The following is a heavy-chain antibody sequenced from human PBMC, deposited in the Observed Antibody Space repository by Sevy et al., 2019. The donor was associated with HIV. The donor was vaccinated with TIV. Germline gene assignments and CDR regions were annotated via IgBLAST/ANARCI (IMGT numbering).Heavy chain of an antibody. CDR3: ARATPIFGGGGATNYYGMDV. V-gene: IGHV3-30-3*01. CDR2: ISYDGSNK. D-gene: IGHD3-10*01. CDR1: GFTFSSYA. J-gene: IGHJ6*02. Sequence: GGSLRLSCAASGFTFSSYAMHWVRQAPGKGLEWVAVISYDGSNKYYADSVKGRFTISRDNSKNMLYLQMNSLRAEDTAVYYCARATPIFGGGGATNYYGMDVWGQGTTVTVSS.